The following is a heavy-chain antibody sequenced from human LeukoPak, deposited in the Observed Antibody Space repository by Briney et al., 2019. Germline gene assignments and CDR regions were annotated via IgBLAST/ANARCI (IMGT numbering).Heavy chain of an antibody. Sequence: SETLSLTCAVYGGSFSGYYWSWIRQPPGKGLEWIGETNHSGSTNYNPSLKSRVTISVDTSKNQFSLKLSSVTAADTAVYYCARVSRTDYDFWSGYYTFSWFDPWGQGTLVTVSS. CDR1: GGSFSGYY. CDR3: ARVSRTDYDFWSGYYTFSWFDP. CDR2: TNHSGST. D-gene: IGHD3-3*01. J-gene: IGHJ5*02. V-gene: IGHV4-34*01.